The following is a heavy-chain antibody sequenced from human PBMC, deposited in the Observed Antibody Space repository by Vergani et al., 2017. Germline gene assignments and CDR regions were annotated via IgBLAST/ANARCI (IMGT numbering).Heavy chain of an antibody. D-gene: IGHD3-3*01. CDR3: AHTYYEFWSGYPNWFDP. Sequence: QVTLKESGPALVKPTQTLTLTCTFSGFSLSTSGMRVSWIRQPPGKALEWLARLDWDYEKFYIPSLTSRLTSTKDTSKNQVVLTMTNMDPVDTATYYCAHTYYEFWSGYPNWFDPWGQGTLVTVSS. J-gene: IGHJ5*02. V-gene: IGHV2-70*04. CDR1: GFSLSTSGMR. CDR2: LDWDYEK.